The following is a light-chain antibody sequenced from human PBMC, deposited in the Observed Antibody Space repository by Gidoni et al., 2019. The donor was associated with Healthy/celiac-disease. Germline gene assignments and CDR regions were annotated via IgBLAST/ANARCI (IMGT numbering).Light chain of an antibody. Sequence: DIQMTQSPSSLSAAVGDRVTITCRASQSISSYLNWYQQKPGKAPKLLIYAASSLQSGVPSRFSGSGAGTDFTLTISSLQPEDFATYYCQQSCSTPRTFGQXTKLEIK. J-gene: IGKJ2*01. CDR3: QQSCSTPRT. V-gene: IGKV1-39*01. CDR1: QSISSY. CDR2: AAS.